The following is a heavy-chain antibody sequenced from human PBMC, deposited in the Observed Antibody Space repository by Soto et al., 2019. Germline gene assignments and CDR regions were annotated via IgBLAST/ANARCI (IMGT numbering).Heavy chain of an antibody. CDR1: GYTFSTYG. CDR3: ARGKGMEENDCDFGLDS. D-gene: IGHD1-1*01. V-gene: IGHV1-3*01. Sequence: ASVKVSCKASGYTFSTYGMHWVRQAPGQSLEWMGWLNGGTGQTRYSQRFQDRVIITRDTSASTGYMERSILRSGDAAVYYCARGKGMEENDCDFGLDSWG. CDR2: LNGGTGQT. J-gene: IGHJ6*02.